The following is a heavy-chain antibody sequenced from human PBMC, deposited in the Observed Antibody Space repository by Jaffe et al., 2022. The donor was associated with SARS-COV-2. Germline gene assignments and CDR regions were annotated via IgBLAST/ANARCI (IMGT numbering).Heavy chain of an antibody. D-gene: IGHD6-13*01. V-gene: IGHV4-39*01. CDR1: GGSISSSSYY. CDR2: IYYSGST. CDR3: ASEKYSSSWFPFDY. J-gene: IGHJ4*02. Sequence: QLQLQESGPGLVKPSETLSLTCTVSGGSISSSSYYWGWIRQPPGKGLEWIGSIYYSGSTYYNPSLKSRVTISVDTSKNQFSLKLSSVTAADTAVYYCASEKYSSSWFPFDYWGQGTLVTVSS.